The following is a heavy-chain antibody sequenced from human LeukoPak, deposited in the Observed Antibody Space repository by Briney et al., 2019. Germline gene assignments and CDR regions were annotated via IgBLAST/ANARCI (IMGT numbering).Heavy chain of an antibody. J-gene: IGHJ3*02. CDR3: ARRTYDLWSGDYTGAFDI. Sequence: SSETLSLTCTVSGGSISSYYWSWIRQPPGKGLEWIGYIYYSGSTNYNPSLKSRVTISIDTSKNQFSLKLNSVTAADTAVYYCARRTYDLWSGDYTGAFDIWGQGTMVTVSS. D-gene: IGHD3-3*01. CDR2: IYYSGST. CDR1: GGSISSYY. V-gene: IGHV4-59*01.